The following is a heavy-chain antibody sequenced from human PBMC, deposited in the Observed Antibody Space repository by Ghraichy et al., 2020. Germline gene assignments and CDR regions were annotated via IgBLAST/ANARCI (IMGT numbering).Heavy chain of an antibody. D-gene: IGHD3-10*01. Sequence: GESLNISCKGSGYSFTSYWIGWVRQMPGKGLEWMGIIYPGDSDTRYSPSFQGQVTISADKSISTAYLQWSSLKASDTAMYYCARRFYGSGSYYNGGWFDPWGQGTLVTVSS. V-gene: IGHV5-51*01. CDR2: IYPGDSDT. CDR1: GYSFTSYW. CDR3: ARRFYGSGSYYNGGWFDP. J-gene: IGHJ5*02.